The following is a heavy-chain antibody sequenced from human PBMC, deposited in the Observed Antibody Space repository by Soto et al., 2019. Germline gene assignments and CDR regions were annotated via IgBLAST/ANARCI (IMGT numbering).Heavy chain of an antibody. CDR1: GFTFSSYW. D-gene: IGHD6-13*01. V-gene: IGHV3-7*01. CDR2: IKQDGSEK. Sequence: PGGSLRLSCAASGFTFSSYWMSGVRQAPGKGLEWVANIKQDGSEKYYVDSVKGRFTISRDNAKNSLYLQMSSLRAEDTAVYYCARVGRQQLVYYYYYGMDVWGQGTTVAVSS. J-gene: IGHJ6*02. CDR3: ARVGRQQLVYYYYYGMDV.